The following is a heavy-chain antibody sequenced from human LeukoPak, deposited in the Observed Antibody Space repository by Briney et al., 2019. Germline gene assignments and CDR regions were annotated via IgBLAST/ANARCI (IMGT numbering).Heavy chain of an antibody. J-gene: IGHJ4*02. Sequence: PSETLSLTCTVSGGSISSDSYYWAWIRQPPGKGLEWIASIYYSGSTYYNPSLKSRVTISVDTSRNQFSLKLSSVTAADTAVYHCASLAVAGLSEGYWGQGTLVTVSS. CDR1: GGSISSDSYY. V-gene: IGHV4-39*01. D-gene: IGHD6-19*01. CDR3: ASLAVAGLSEGY. CDR2: IYYSGST.